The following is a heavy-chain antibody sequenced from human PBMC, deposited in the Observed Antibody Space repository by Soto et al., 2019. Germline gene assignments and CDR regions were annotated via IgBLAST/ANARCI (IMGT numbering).Heavy chain of an antibody. J-gene: IGHJ3*02. D-gene: IGHD3-22*01. CDR3: ARDDSSGLDAFDI. V-gene: IGHV3-21*01. Sequence: LRLSCAASGFTFSSYSMNWVRQAPGKGLEWVSSISSSSSYIYYADSVKGRFTISRDNAKNSLYLQMNSLRAEDTAVYYCARDDSSGLDAFDIWGQGTMVTVSS. CDR1: GFTFSSYS. CDR2: ISSSSSYI.